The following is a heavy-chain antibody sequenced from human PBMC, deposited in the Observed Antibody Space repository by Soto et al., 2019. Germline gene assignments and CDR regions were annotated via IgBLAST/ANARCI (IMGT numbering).Heavy chain of an antibody. CDR3: ARYYDCWSDLPYFAT. CDR2: IKQDGSAT. CDR1: GFTFSRYG. V-gene: IGHV3-7*01. J-gene: IGHJ4*02. Sequence: ESGGGLVQPGGSLRLSCAASGFTFSRYGMSWVRQAPGKGLEWVASIKQDGSATYFVDSVNGRFTISRDNAKNSVYLQMNSLRAEDTAVYYCARYYDCWSDLPYFATWGQGALVTVSS. D-gene: IGHD3-3*01.